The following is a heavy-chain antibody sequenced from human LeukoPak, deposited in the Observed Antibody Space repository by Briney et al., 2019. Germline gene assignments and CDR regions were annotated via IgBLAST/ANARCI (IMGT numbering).Heavy chain of an antibody. V-gene: IGHV3-30*02. D-gene: IGHD3-22*01. CDR3: AKLPDSSGYYPGSNWFDP. J-gene: IGHJ5*02. Sequence: GGSLRLSCAASGFTFSSYGMHWVRQAPGRGLEWVAFIRYDGSNKYYADSVKGRFTISRDNSKHTLYLQMNSLRAEDTAVYYCAKLPDSSGYYPGSNWFDPWGQGTLVTVSS. CDR2: IRYDGSNK. CDR1: GFTFSSYG.